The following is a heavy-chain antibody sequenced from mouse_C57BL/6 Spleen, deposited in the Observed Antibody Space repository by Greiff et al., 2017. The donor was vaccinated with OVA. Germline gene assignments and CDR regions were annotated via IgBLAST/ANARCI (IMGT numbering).Heavy chain of an antibody. D-gene: IGHD1-1*01. V-gene: IGHV1-80*01. CDR3: ARASCYCGSGPWYVDV. CDR1: GYAFSSYW. Sequence: VQLQESGAELVKPGASVKISCKASGYAFSSYWMNWVKQRPGKGLEWIGQIHPGDGDTNYNGKFKGKATLTADKSSSTAYMQLSSLTSEDSAVYFCARASCYCGSGPWYVDVWGTGTTVTVSS. J-gene: IGHJ1*03. CDR2: IHPGDGDT.